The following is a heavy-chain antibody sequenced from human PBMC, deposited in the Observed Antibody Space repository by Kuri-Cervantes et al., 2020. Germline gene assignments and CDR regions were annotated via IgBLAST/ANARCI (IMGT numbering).Heavy chain of an antibody. V-gene: IGHV4-61*02. CDR3: ARGRNRSALYFDY. CDR2: IYTSGST. CDR1: GGSISSGSYY. J-gene: IGHJ4*02. Sequence: SETLSLTCTVSGGSISSGSYYWSWIRQPAGKGLEWIGRIYTSGSTNYNPSLKSRVTISVDTSKNQFSLKLSSVTAADTAVYYCARGRNRSALYFDYWGQGTLVTVSS.